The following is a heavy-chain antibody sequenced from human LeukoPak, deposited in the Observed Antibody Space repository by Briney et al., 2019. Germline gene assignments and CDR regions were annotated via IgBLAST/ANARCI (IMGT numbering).Heavy chain of an antibody. CDR3: ARQYYDRTGYYYFDY. V-gene: IGHV4-39*01. CDR1: GGSITGSSYY. D-gene: IGHD3-22*01. J-gene: IGHJ4*02. Sequence: SETLSLTCSVSGGSITGSSYYWGWIRQPPGKGLEWIGSLYYSGSTYYNPSLKSRVTISADTSKNQFSLKLISVTAADRAVYYCARQYYDRTGYYYFDYWDQGTLVTVSS. CDR2: LYYSGST.